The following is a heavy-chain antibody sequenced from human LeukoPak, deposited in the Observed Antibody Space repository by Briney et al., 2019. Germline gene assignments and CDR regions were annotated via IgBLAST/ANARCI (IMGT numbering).Heavy chain of an antibody. J-gene: IGHJ6*03. Sequence: ASVKVSCKASGGTFSSYAISWVLQAPGQGLEWMGGIIPIFGKANYAQKFQGRVTITTDESTSTAYMELSCLRSEDTAVYYCAVVPAAMFYYMDVWGKGTTVTVSS. CDR3: AVVPAAMFYYMDV. D-gene: IGHD2-2*01. CDR1: GGTFSSYA. V-gene: IGHV1-69*05. CDR2: IIPIFGKA.